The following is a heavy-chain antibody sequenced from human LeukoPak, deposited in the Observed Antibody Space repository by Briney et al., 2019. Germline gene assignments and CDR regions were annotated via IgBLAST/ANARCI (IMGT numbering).Heavy chain of an antibody. CDR2: INPSGGST. D-gene: IGHD7-27*01. Sequence: ASVKVSCKASGYTFTSYYMHWVRQAPGQGLEWKGIINPSGGSTSYAQKFQGRVTMTRDTSTSTVYMELSSLRSEDTAVYDCARERWGLMDYWGQGTLVTVSS. V-gene: IGHV1-46*01. CDR3: ARERWGLMDY. J-gene: IGHJ4*02. CDR1: GYTFTSYY.